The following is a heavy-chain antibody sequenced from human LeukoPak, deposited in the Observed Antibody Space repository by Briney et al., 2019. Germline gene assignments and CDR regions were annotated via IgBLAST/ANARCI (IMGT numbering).Heavy chain of an antibody. Sequence: PGGSLRPSCAASGFTFSSYWMSWVRQAPGKGLEWVANIKQDGSEKYYVDSVKGRFTISRDNAKNSLYLQMNSLRAEDTAVYYCARARRYLGCCSGGSCYGYFDYWGQGTLVTVSS. D-gene: IGHD2-15*01. CDR2: IKQDGSEK. J-gene: IGHJ4*02. CDR1: GFTFSSYW. V-gene: IGHV3-7*01. CDR3: ARARRYLGCCSGGSCYGYFDY.